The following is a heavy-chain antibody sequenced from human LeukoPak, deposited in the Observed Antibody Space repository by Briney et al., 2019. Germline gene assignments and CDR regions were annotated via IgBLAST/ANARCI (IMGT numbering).Heavy chain of an antibody. CDR1: GYTLTELS. D-gene: IGHD6-19*01. CDR3: ATGYRSGWTWYNWFDP. V-gene: IGHV1-24*01. J-gene: IGHJ5*02. Sequence: APVKVSCKVSGYTLTELSMHWVRQAPGKGLEWMGGFDPEDGETIYAQKFQGRVTMTEDTSTDTAYMELSSLRSEDTAVYYCATGYRSGWTWYNWFDPWGQGTLVTVSS. CDR2: FDPEDGET.